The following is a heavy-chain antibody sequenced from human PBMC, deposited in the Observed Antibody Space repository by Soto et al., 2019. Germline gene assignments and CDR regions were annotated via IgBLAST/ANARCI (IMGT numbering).Heavy chain of an antibody. CDR3: ARDGKWELKLGYYYYGMDV. Sequence: SETLSLTCAVSGYSISSGYYGGCIRQPPGKGLEWIGSIYHSGSTYYNPSLKSRVTISVDTSKNQFSLKLSSVTAADTAVYYCARDGKWELKLGYYYYGMDVWGQGTTVTVSS. CDR2: IYHSGST. CDR1: GYSISSGYY. J-gene: IGHJ6*02. V-gene: IGHV4-38-2*02. D-gene: IGHD1-26*01.